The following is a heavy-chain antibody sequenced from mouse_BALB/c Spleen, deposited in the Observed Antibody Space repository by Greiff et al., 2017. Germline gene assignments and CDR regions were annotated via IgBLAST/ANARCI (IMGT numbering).Heavy chain of an antibody. CDR3: ARDLLWLRRFAY. Sequence: DVMLVESGGGLVKPGGSLKLSCAASGFTFSSYAMSWVRQTPEKRLEWVASISSGGSTYYPDSVKGRFTNSRDNARNILYLQMSSLRSEDTAMYYCARDLLWLRRFAYWGQGTLVTVSA. CDR2: ISSGGST. J-gene: IGHJ3*01. V-gene: IGHV5-6-5*01. D-gene: IGHD2-2*01. CDR1: GFTFSSYA.